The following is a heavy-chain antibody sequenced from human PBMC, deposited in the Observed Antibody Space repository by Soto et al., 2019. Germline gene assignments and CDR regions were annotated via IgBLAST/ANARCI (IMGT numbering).Heavy chain of an antibody. Sequence: KASETLSLTCAVYGGPFSGYYWSWIRQPPGKGLEWIGEINHSGSTNYNPSLKSRVTISVDTSKNQFSLKLSSVTAADTAVYYCARGRVVVVQGSYYYYGMDVWGQGTTVTVSS. CDR1: GGPFSGYY. J-gene: IGHJ6*02. CDR2: INHSGST. V-gene: IGHV4-34*01. D-gene: IGHD2-2*01. CDR3: ARGRVVVVQGSYYYYGMDV.